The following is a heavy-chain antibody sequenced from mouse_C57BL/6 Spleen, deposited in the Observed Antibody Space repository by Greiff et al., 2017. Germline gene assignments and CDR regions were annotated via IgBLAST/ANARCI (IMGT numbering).Heavy chain of an antibody. V-gene: IGHV2-9-1*01. Sequence: QVQLKQSGPGLVAPSPSLSITCTVSGFSLTSYAISWVRQPPGKGLEWLGVIWTGGGTNYNSALKSRLSISKDNSKSQVFLKMNSLQTDDTARYYCARNGYGSSYWYFDVWGTGTTVTVSS. CDR1: GFSLTSYA. J-gene: IGHJ1*03. CDR3: ARNGYGSSYWYFDV. CDR2: IWTGGGT. D-gene: IGHD1-1*01.